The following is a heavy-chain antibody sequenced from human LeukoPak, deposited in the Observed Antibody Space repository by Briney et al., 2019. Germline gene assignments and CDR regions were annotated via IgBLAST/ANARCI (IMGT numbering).Heavy chain of an antibody. D-gene: IGHD3-10*01. CDR2: IYTSGST. Sequence: SETLSLTCTVSGGSISSYYWSWIRQPAGKGLEWIGRIYTSGSTNYNPSLKSRVTMSVDTSKNQFSLKLSSVTAADTAVYYCARSLHYYASDRMTYYYGMDVWGQGTTVTVSS. CDR3: ARSLHYYASDRMTYYYGMDV. CDR1: GGSISSYY. J-gene: IGHJ6*02. V-gene: IGHV4-4*07.